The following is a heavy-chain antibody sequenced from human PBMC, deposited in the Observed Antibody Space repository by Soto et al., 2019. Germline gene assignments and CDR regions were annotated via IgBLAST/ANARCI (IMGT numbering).Heavy chain of an antibody. J-gene: IGHJ4*02. Sequence: QVQLVESGGGVVQPGRSLRLSCAASGFTFSRFGMHWVRQAPGKGLEWVAVISFDGAKEFYTESVKGRFTISRDNSKNTLSLQMNSLRKDDTALYCCAKASAASGAASFDYWGQGTPVTVSS. CDR1: GFTFSRFG. V-gene: IGHV3-33*05. CDR2: ISFDGAKE. D-gene: IGHD6-13*01. CDR3: AKASAASGAASFDY.